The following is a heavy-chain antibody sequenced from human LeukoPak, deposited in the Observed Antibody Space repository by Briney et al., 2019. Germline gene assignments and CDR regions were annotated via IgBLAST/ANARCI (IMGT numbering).Heavy chain of an antibody. CDR2: IWYDGSNK. Sequence: GGSLRLSCAASGFTFSSYGMHWVRQAPGKGLEWVAVIWYDGSNKYYADSVKGRFTISRDNSKNTLYLQMNSLRAEDTAVYYCARDREYCGGDCYSDYYYGMDVWGKGTTDTVSS. CDR3: ARDREYCGGDCYSDYYYGMDV. J-gene: IGHJ6*04. D-gene: IGHD2-21*02. CDR1: GFTFSSYG. V-gene: IGHV3-33*01.